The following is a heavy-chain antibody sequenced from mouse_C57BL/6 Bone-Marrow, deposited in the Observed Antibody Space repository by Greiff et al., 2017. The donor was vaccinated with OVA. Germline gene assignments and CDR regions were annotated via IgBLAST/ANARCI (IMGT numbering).Heavy chain of an antibody. D-gene: IGHD4-1*01. CDR3: AKNWGEGFSFDY. V-gene: IGHV1-52*01. Sequence: VQLQQPGAELVRPGSSAKLSCKASGYTFTSYWMHWVKQRPIQGLEWIGNIDPSDSETHYNQKFKDKATLTVDKSSSTAYMQLSSLTSEDSAVYYCAKNWGEGFSFDYWGQGTTLTVSS. CDR1: GYTFTSYW. CDR2: IDPSDSET. J-gene: IGHJ2*01.